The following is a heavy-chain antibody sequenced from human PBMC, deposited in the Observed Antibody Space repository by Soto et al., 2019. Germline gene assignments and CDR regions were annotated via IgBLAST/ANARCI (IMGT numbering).Heavy chain of an antibody. V-gene: IGHV1-18*01. D-gene: IGHD3-10*01. CDR3: ARDLRGAGSYQMGYFDY. J-gene: IGHJ4*02. CDR2: ISPYNGNT. CDR1: GYPFTNYG. Sequence: QVQLVQSGAEVKKPGASVKVSCKASGYPFTNYGISWVRQAPGQGLEWMGWISPYNGNTNYAQKVQGRVSMTTGTSTSTPYMELRSLRSDATAVYFCARDLRGAGSYQMGYFDYWGQGTLVTVSS.